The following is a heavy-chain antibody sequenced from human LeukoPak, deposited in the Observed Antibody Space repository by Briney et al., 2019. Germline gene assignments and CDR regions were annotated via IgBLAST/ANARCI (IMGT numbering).Heavy chain of an antibody. CDR3: ARSNHGCHDY. V-gene: IGHV3-74*01. CDR1: GFTFSSYW. D-gene: IGHD4-11*01. CDR2: INNDGSST. J-gene: IGHJ4*02. Sequence: PGGSLRLSCAASGFTFSSYWMHWVRQAPGKGLVWVSHINNDGSSTPYADSVKGRFTISRDNAKNTLYLQMNSLRAEDTAVYYCARSNHGCHDYWGQGTLVTVSS.